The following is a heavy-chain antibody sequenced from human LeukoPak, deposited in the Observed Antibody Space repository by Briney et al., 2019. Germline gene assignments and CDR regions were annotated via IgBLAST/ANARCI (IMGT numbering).Heavy chain of an antibody. CDR1: GGSISSSSHY. CDR3: ARTGSSGYYYDYYYYYYMDV. D-gene: IGHD3-22*01. J-gene: IGHJ6*03. CDR2: IYYSGST. Sequence: SETLSLTCTVSGGSISSSSHYWGWIRQPPGKGLEWIGSIYYSGSTYYNPSLKSRVTISVDTSKNQFSLKLSSVTAADTAVYYCARTGSSGYYYDYYYYYYMDVWGKGTTVTVSS. V-gene: IGHV4-39*01.